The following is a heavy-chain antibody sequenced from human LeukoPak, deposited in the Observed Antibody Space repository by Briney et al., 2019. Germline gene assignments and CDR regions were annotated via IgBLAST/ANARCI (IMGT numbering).Heavy chain of an antibody. CDR3: ARLRWRYFDY. CDR1: GGSISSSSYY. Sequence: PSETLSLTCTVSGGSISSSSYYWGWIRQPPGKGLEWIGSIYYSGSTYYNPSLKSRVTISVDTSKNQFSLKLSSVTAADTVVYYCARLRWRYFDYWGQGTLVTVSS. V-gene: IGHV4-39*01. D-gene: IGHD4-23*01. CDR2: IYYSGST. J-gene: IGHJ4*02.